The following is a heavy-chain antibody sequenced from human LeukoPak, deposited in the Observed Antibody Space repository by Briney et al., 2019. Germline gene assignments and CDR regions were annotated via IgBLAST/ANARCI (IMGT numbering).Heavy chain of an antibody. CDR3: ARQDYGDPNTWFDP. V-gene: IGHV4-39*07. J-gene: IGHJ5*02. Sequence: SETLSLTCTVSGGSISSSSYYWGWIRQPPGRGLEWIGSIYYSGSTYYNPSLKSRVTISVDTSKNQFSLKLSSVTAAATAVYYCARQDYGDPNTWFDPWGQGTLVTVSS. CDR1: GGSISSSSYY. D-gene: IGHD4-17*01. CDR2: IYYSGST.